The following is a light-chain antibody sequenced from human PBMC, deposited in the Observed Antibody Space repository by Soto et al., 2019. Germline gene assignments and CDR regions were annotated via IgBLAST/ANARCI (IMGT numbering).Light chain of an antibody. CDR3: CSSAPESTYV. CDR2: RGT. Sequence: QSALTQPASVSGPPGQSITISCTGTSDDIGAYDRVSWFEQYPGEAPKVIIYRGTKRPSGVSTRFSGSVSGNTASLTVSGLQAEDEAEYFCCSSAPESTYVFGTGTKVTVL. J-gene: IGLJ1*01. V-gene: IGLV2-23*01. CDR1: SDDIGAYDR.